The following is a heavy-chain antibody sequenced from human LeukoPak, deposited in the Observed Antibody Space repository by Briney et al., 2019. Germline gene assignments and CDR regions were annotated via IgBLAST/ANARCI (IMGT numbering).Heavy chain of an antibody. CDR1: GGSLSSYY. CDR3: ARAGYYYAAREYYFDY. D-gene: IGHD3-10*01. J-gene: IGHJ4*02. Sequence: PSETLSLTCTVSGGSLSSYYWSWIRQPAGKGLEWIGRIYTSGRTNYIPSLKSRVTMSVDTSKKQFSLKLSSVTAADTAVYYCARAGYYYAAREYYFDYWGQGTLVTVSS. V-gene: IGHV4-4*07. CDR2: IYTSGRT.